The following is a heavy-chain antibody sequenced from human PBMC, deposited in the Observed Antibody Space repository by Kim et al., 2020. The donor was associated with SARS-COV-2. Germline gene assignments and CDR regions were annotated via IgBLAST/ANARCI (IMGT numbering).Heavy chain of an antibody. J-gene: IGHJ4*02. CDR3: AKDYYGSGSYDY. CDR2: ISWNSGSI. Sequence: GGSLRLSCAASGFTFDDYAMHWVRQAPGKGLEWVSGISWNSGSIGYADSVKGRFTISRDNAKNSLYLQMNSLRAEDTALYYCAKDYYGSGSYDYWGQGTLVTVSS. CDR1: GFTFDDYA. D-gene: IGHD3-10*01. V-gene: IGHV3-9*01.